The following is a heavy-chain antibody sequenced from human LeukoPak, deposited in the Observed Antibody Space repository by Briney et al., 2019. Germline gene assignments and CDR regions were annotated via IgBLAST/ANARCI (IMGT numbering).Heavy chain of an antibody. CDR2: IIPIFGTA. D-gene: IGHD5-24*01. J-gene: IGHJ3*02. V-gene: IGHV1-69*05. CDR3: ARIRDGYNDAYDI. Sequence: SVKVSCKASGGTFSSYAISWVRQAPGQGLEWMGGIIPIFGTANYAQKFQGRVTMTRDTSASTVYMELSSLRSEDTAIYYCARIRDGYNDAYDIWGQGTVVTVPS. CDR1: GGTFSSYA.